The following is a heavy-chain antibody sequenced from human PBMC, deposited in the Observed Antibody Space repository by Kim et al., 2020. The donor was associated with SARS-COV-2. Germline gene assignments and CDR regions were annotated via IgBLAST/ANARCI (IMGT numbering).Heavy chain of an antibody. D-gene: IGHD7-27*01. Sequence: GYADSVKCRFTISRDSAKNSLYLKLNSLRPEDTALYYCAKKLLGGDAFDIWGQGTMVTVSS. CDR3: AKKLLGGDAFDI. J-gene: IGHJ3*02. V-gene: IGHV3-9*01.